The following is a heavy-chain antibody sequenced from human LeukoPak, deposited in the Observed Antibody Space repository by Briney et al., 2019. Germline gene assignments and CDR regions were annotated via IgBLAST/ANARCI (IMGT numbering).Heavy chain of an antibody. D-gene: IGHD1-26*01. CDR2: INHSGST. CDR3: ARDPAWDSY. Sequence: PSETLSLTCAVYGGSFSGYYWSWIRQPPGKGLEWIGEINHSGSTNYNPSLKSRVTISVDTSKNQLSLKLSSVTAADTAVYYCARDPAWDSYWGQGTLVTVSS. J-gene: IGHJ4*02. V-gene: IGHV4-34*01. CDR1: GGSFSGYY.